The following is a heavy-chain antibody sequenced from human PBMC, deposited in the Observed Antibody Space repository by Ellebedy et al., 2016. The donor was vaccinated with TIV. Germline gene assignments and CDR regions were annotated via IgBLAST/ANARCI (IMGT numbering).Heavy chain of an antibody. V-gene: IGHV6-1*01. J-gene: IGHJ4*02. CDR2: TYYRSQWYN. CDR3: AKGFHYFDS. D-gene: IGHD3-10*01. CDR1: GDSVSTNSAA. Sequence: MPSETLSLTCAISGDSVSTNSAAWNWIRQSPSRGLEWLGRTYYRSQWYNDYAVSVKSRITVNPDTSKNQFSLQLNSVTPEDTAVCFCAKGFHYFDSWGQGTPVTVSS.